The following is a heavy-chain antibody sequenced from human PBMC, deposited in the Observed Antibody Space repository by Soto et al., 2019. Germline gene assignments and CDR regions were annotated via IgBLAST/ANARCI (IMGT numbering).Heavy chain of an antibody. CDR2: IHPSGGSA. CDR3: AREAGYCTRTSCSKGAWVY. CDR1: GYTFTSYY. J-gene: IGHJ4*02. D-gene: IGHD2-2*01. V-gene: IGHV1-46*01. Sequence: ASVKVSCKASGYTFTSYYVHWVRQAPGQGLEGMGMIHPSGGSATYAQKFQGRVTMTRDTSTSTVYMDLNSLRSEDTAVYYCAREAGYCTRTSCSKGAWVYWGQGTMVTVYS.